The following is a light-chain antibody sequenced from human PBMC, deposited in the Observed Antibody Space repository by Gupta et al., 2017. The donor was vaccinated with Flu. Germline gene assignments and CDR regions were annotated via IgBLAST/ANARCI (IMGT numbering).Light chain of an antibody. J-gene: IGLJ2*01. CDR2: EDI. CDR3: FSVDRGGNERV. V-gene: IGLV3-10*01. CDR1: AFPRSY. Sequence: QTTTNTFSGDAFPRSYAYWYQLKTAQAPHLVIYEDIKRRSRVPEGFSGSTYGTKATVTISRAQVEEEADYYCFSVDRGGNERVFGGGTRLTVL.